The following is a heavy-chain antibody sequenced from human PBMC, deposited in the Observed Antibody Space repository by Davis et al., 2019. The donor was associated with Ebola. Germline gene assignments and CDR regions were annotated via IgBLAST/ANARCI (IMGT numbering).Heavy chain of an antibody. CDR1: GGSISSYY. D-gene: IGHD2-15*01. CDR2: IYYSGST. CDR3: ARHWDIVVVVAATPVDWFDP. J-gene: IGHJ5*02. Sequence: SETLSLTCTVSGGSISSYYWSWIRQPPGKGLEWIGYIYYSGSTNYNPSLKSRVTISVDTSKNQFSLKLSSVTAADTAVYYCARHWDIVVVVAATPVDWFDPWGQGTLVTVSS. V-gene: IGHV4-59*08.